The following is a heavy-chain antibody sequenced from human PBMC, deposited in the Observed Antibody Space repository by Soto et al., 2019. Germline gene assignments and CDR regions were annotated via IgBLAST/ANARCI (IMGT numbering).Heavy chain of an antibody. CDR3: AKGGQLLTEGGGY. J-gene: IGHJ4*02. Sequence: EVQLVESGGGLVQPGRSLRLSCAASGFTFDDYAMHWVRQAPGKGLEWGSGISWNGGSIGYAGFVKGRFPISRDNAKNSLYLQMNRLTAADTALYYCAKGGQLLTEGGGYWGQGTLVTVSS. CDR1: GFTFDDYA. D-gene: IGHD2-2*01. CDR2: ISWNGGSI. V-gene: IGHV3-9*01.